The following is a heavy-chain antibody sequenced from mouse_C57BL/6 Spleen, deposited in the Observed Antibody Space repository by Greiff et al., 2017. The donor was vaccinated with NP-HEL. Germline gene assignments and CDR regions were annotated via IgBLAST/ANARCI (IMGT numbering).Heavy chain of an antibody. J-gene: IGHJ1*03. V-gene: IGHV1-69*01. Sequence: VQLQQSGAELVMPGASVKLSCKASGYTFTSYWMHWVKQRPGQGLEWIGEIDPSDSYTNYNQKFKGKSTLTVDKSSSTAYMQLSSLTSEDSAVYYCARYYYGRFDVWGTGTTVTVSS. CDR3: ARYYYGRFDV. D-gene: IGHD1-1*01. CDR1: GYTFTSYW. CDR2: IDPSDSYT.